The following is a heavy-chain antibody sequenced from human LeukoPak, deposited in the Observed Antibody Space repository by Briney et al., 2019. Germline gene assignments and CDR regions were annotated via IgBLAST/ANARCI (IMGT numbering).Heavy chain of an antibody. CDR1: GFTFSSYA. CDR2: ISSNGGTT. J-gene: IGHJ5*02. Sequence: PGGSLRLSCVASGFTFSSYAMHWVRQTPGKGLEYVSAISSNGGTTYYANSVKGRFTISRDNSKNALYLQMGSLRAEDMAVYYCARWGTNWFDPWGQGTLVTVSS. D-gene: IGHD3-16*01. CDR3: ARWGTNWFDP. V-gene: IGHV3-64*01.